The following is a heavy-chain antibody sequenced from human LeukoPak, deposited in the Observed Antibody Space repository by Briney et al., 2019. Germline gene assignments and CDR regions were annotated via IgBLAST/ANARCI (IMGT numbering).Heavy chain of an antibody. Sequence: SETLSLTCTVSGGSISSYYWSWIRQPPGKGLEWIGYIYYSGSTNYSPSLKSRVTISVDTSKNQFSLKLSSVTAADTAVYYCARDYSSGWYIVPRRNWYFDLWGRGTLVTVSS. J-gene: IGHJ2*01. CDR3: ARDYSSGWYIVPRRNWYFDL. CDR2: IYYSGST. D-gene: IGHD6-19*01. CDR1: GGSISSYY. V-gene: IGHV4-59*01.